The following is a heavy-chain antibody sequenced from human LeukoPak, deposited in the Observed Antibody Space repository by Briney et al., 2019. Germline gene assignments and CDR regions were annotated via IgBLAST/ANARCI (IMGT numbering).Heavy chain of an antibody. D-gene: IGHD1-26*01. CDR2: IREDGRTT. J-gene: IGHJ4*02. Sequence: GGSLRHSCAASGFTFEDYSLHWLRQAQGKGLVWVSLIREDGRTTYYANSVKGRFAVSRDNSKKSLYLQMSSLRTEDTALYYCAKTRRSGTEYGDFDHWGQGTLVTVSS. CDR1: GFTFEDYS. V-gene: IGHV3-43*02. CDR3: AKTRRSGTEYGDFDH.